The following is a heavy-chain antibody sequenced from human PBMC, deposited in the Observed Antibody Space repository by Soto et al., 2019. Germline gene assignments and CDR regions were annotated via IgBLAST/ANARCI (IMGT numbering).Heavy chain of an antibody. J-gene: IGHJ4*02. CDR2: INAGNGNT. CDR1: GYTFTSYA. V-gene: IGHV1-3*01. D-gene: IGHD3-22*01. CDR3: ARSWTYHYDSSGYYGVDY. Sequence: ASVKVSCKASGYTFTSYAMHWVRQAPGQRLEWMGWINAGNGNTKYSQKFQGRVTITRDTSASTAYMELSSLRSEDTAVYYCARSWTYHYDSSGYYGVDYWGQGTLVTVSS.